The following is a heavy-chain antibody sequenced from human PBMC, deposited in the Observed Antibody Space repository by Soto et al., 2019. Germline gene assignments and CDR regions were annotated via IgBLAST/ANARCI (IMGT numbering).Heavy chain of an antibody. J-gene: IGHJ6*02. D-gene: IGHD2-2*01. V-gene: IGHV1-69*02. CDR2: IIPILGIA. CDR1: GGTFSSYT. CDR3: ARLWEYQLLSGHYYYGMAV. Sequence: QVQLVQSGAEVKKPGSSVKVSCKASGGTFSSYTISWVRQAPGQGLEWMGRIIPILGIANYAQKFQGRVTMTADKSTSTAYMELSSLRSEETAVYYCARLWEYQLLSGHYYYGMAVWGQGTTVTVSS.